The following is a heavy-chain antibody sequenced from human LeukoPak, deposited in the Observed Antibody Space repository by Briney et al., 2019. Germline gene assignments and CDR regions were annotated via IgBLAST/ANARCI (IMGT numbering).Heavy chain of an antibody. CDR3: AKDHKGYCSGGSCYPFDY. CDR1: GFTFSSYG. J-gene: IGHJ4*02. D-gene: IGHD2-15*01. Sequence: GGSLRLSCAASGFTFSSYGMHWVRQAPGKGLEWVAVISYDGSNKYYADSVKGRFTISRDNSKNTLYLQMNSLRAEDTAVYYCAKDHKGYCSGGSCYPFDYWGQGTLVTVSS. V-gene: IGHV3-30*18. CDR2: ISYDGSNK.